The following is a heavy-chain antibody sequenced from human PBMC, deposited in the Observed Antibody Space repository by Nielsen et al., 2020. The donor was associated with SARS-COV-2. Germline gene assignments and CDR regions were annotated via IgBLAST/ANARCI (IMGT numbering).Heavy chain of an antibody. J-gene: IGHJ4*02. V-gene: IGHV3-23*01. Sequence: GESLKISCAASGFTFDNFAMSWVRQAPGKGLEWVSGISGSGGTIYYANSVQGRFTIYRDNSNNMLYLKMNNLRADDTAVYYCANPRRYWGQGTLVTVSS. CDR1: GFTFDNFA. CDR2: ISGSGGTI. CDR3: ANPRRY.